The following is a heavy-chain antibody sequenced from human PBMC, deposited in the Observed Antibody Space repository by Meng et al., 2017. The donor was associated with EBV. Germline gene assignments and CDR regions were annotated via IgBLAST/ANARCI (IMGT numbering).Heavy chain of an antibody. J-gene: IGHJ4*02. Sequence: QVQLVQSGAEVKKXXXXXKXXCXXSGGTFSSYAISWVRQAPGQGLEWMGGIIPIFGTANYAQKFQGRVTITADESTSTAYMELSSLRSEDTAVYYCAREWPNYYDSSGYFLWGQGTLVTVSS. CDR1: GGTFSSYA. V-gene: IGHV1-69*01. CDR2: IIPIFGTA. D-gene: IGHD3-22*01. CDR3: AREWPNYYDSSGYFL.